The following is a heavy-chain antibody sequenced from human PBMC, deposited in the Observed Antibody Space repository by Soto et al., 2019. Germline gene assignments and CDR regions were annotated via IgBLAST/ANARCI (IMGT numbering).Heavy chain of an antibody. J-gene: IGHJ6*02. CDR1: GGTFSSYA. V-gene: IGHV1-69*06. CDR3: ASVGWYGGNRSGGYHYYGMDV. D-gene: IGHD6-19*01. CDR2: IIPIFGTA. Sequence: QVQLVQSGAEVKKPGSSVKVSCKASGGTFSSYAISWVRQAPGQGLEWMGGIIPIFGTANYAQKFQGRVTITAANSTGTAYMELSSRRSENTSVYYCASVGWYGGNRSGGYHYYGMDVWGQGTTVTVSS.